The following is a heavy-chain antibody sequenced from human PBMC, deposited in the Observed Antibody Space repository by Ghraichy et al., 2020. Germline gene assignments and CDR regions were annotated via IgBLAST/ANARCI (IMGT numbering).Heavy chain of an antibody. J-gene: IGHJ4*02. V-gene: IGHV3-48*02. Sequence: GESLNISCAASEFTFSRSSMAWVRQAPGQGLEFVSFISDSSSSIYYADSVKGRFTISRDNAKNSLYLQMNSLRDEDTAVYYCARVRGSYRQTFFDYWGQGTLVTVSS. D-gene: IGHD3-16*02. CDR3: ARVRGSYRQTFFDY. CDR2: ISDSSSSI. CDR1: EFTFSRSS.